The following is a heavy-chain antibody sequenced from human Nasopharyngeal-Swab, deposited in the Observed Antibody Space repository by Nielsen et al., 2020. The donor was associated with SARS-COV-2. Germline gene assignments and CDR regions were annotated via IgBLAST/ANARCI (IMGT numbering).Heavy chain of an antibody. J-gene: IGHJ4*02. CDR3: ARHGLYCSSTSCYFDY. V-gene: IGHV5-51*07. Sequence: GESLKISCKGSGYSFTSYWIGWVHQMPGKGLEWMGIIYPGDSDTRYSPSFQGQVTISADKSISTAYLQWSSLKASDTAMYYCARHGLYCSSTSCYFDYWGQGTLVTVSS. CDR2: IYPGDSDT. D-gene: IGHD2-2*01. CDR1: GYSFTSYW.